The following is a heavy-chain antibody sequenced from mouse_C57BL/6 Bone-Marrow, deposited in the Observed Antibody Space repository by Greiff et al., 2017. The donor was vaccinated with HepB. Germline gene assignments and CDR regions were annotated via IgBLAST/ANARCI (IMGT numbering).Heavy chain of an antibody. CDR3: ARHYGSSHYFEY. J-gene: IGHJ2*01. CDR2: IHPNSGST. V-gene: IGHV1-64*01. CDR1: GYTFTSYW. D-gene: IGHD1-1*01. Sequence: QVQLQQPGAELVKPGASVKLSCKASGYTFTSYWMHWVKQRPGQGLEWIGMIHPNSGSTNYNEKFKSKATLTVDKSSSTAYMQLSSLTSEDSAVYYCARHYGSSHYFEYGGQGTTLTVSS.